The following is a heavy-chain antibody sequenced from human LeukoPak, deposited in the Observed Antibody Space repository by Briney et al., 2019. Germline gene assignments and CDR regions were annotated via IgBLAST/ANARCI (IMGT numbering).Heavy chain of an antibody. CDR3: ARDSAYGDYGDY. CDR2: INPNSGGT. CDR1: GYTFTGYY. J-gene: IGHJ4*02. Sequence: GASVKVSCKASGYTFTGYYMHWVRQAPGQGLEWMGWINPNSGGTNYAQKVQGRVTMTRDTSIRTAYVELSRLRSDDTAVYYCARDSAYGDYGDYWGQGTLVTVSS. D-gene: IGHD4-17*01. V-gene: IGHV1-2*02.